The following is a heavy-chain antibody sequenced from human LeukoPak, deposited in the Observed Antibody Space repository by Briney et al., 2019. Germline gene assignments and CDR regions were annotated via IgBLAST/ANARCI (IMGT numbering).Heavy chain of an antibody. CDR2: INPNSGGT. CDR1: GYTFTGYY. CDR3: AISPNYYDSSGSYWGIDY. D-gene: IGHD3-22*01. J-gene: IGHJ4*02. V-gene: IGHV1-2*02. Sequence: ASVKVSCKASGYTFTGYYMHWVRQAPGQGLEWMGWINPNSGGTNYAQKFQGRVTMTRDTSISTAYMELSRLRSDDTAVYYCAISPNYYDSSGSYWGIDYWGQGTLVTVSS.